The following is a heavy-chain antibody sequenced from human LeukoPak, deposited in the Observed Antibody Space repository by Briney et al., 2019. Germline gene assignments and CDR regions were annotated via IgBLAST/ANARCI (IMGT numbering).Heavy chain of an antibody. CDR2: IYTSGST. Sequence: SQTLSLTCTVSGGSISSGSYYWSWIRQPAGKGLEWIGRIYTSGSTNYNPSLKSRVTISVDTSKNQFSLKLSSVTAADTAVYYCARDSRFLEWLSTGYYYYYYMDVWGKGTTVTVSS. J-gene: IGHJ6*03. D-gene: IGHD3-3*01. V-gene: IGHV4-61*02. CDR3: ARDSRFLEWLSTGYYYYYYMDV. CDR1: GGSISSGSYY.